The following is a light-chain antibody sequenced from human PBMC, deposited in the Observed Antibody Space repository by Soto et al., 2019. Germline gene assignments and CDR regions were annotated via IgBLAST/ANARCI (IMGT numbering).Light chain of an antibody. CDR3: QQSNSYRA. CDR2: KAS. J-gene: IGKJ1*01. CDR1: QSIDTW. V-gene: IGKV1-5*03. Sequence: CRASQSIDTWLAWHQQKPGQAPKILISKASSLESGVPSRFSGSGSGTEFTLTISRLQTDDSATYYCQQSNSYRAFGQGT.